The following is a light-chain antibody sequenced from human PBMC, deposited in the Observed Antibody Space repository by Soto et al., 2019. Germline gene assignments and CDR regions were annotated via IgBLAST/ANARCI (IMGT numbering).Light chain of an antibody. J-gene: IGKJ2*01. CDR1: HSINNY. CDR2: AAS. V-gene: IGKV1-39*01. CDR3: QQSYSTLGT. Sequence: IQMTQSPSSLSASVGDRVIITCRSDHSINNYLNWYQQRPGKVPKLLIYAASTLQSGVPSRFSGSESGRVFTLTINSLQPEDFATYYCQQSYSTLGTFGRGTRVEI.